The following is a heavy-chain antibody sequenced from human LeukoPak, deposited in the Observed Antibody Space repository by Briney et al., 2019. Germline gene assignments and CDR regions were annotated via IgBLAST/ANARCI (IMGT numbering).Heavy chain of an antibody. J-gene: IGHJ4*02. CDR2: IYYSGST. V-gene: IGHV4-31*03. CDR1: GGSISSGGYY. D-gene: IGHD4-23*01. Sequence: SETLSLTCTVSGGSISSGGYYWSWIRQHPGKGLEWIGYIYYSGSTYYNPSLKSRLTISVDTSKNQFSLKLSSVTAADTAVYYCARGLRWFGYFDYWGQGILVTVSS. CDR3: ARGLRWFGYFDY.